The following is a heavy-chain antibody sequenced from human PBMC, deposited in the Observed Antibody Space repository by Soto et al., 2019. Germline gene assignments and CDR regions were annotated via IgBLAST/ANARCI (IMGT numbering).Heavy chain of an antibody. D-gene: IGHD2-2*02. CDR1: GGTFSSYA. V-gene: IGHV1-69*06. CDR2: IIPIFGTA. CDR3: AVLLGYCSSTSCYSGMDV. J-gene: IGHJ6*02. Sequence: SCKASGGTFSSYAVSWVRQAPGQVLEWMGGIIPIFGTANYAQKFQGRVTITADKSTSTAYMELSSLRSEDTAVYYCAVLLGYCSSTSCYSGMDVWGQGTTVTV.